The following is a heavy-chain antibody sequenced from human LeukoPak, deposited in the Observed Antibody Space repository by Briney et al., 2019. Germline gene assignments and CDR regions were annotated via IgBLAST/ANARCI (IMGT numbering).Heavy chain of an antibody. D-gene: IGHD6-13*01. CDR3: ARDLVAAAAPDY. CDR2: ISYDGSNK. J-gene: IGHJ4*02. CDR1: GFTFSSYA. V-gene: IGHV3-30-3*01. Sequence: GGPLRLSCAASGFTFSSYAMHWVRQAPGKGLEWVAVISYDGSNKYYADSVKGRFTISRDNSKNTLYLQMDSLRAEDTAVYYCARDLVAAAAPDYWGQGTLVTVSS.